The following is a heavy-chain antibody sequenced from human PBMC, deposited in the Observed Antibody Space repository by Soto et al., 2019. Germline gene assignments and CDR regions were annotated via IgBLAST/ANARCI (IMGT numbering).Heavy chain of an antibody. Sequence: QVQLVQSGAEVKKPGASVKVSCKASGYTFTSYGISWVRQAPRQGLEWMGWISAYNGNTNYAQKLQGRVTMTTDTSTSTACMELRSLRSDDTAVYYCARDFADYYDSSGPLGYWGQGTLVTVSS. CDR3: ARDFADYYDSSGPLGY. D-gene: IGHD3-22*01. CDR2: ISAYNGNT. J-gene: IGHJ4*02. CDR1: GYTFTSYG. V-gene: IGHV1-18*01.